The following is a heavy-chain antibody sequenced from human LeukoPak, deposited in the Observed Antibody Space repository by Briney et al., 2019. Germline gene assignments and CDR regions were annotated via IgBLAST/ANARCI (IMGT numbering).Heavy chain of an antibody. D-gene: IGHD4/OR15-4a*01. Sequence: GGSLGLSCAASGFTFRDYNMNWVRQAPGKGLEWVAFITTGADTIYYADSVKGRFTISRDNAKNSLYLQMNSLRAEDTAVYYCARRAGAYSHPYDYWGQGTLVTVSS. V-gene: IGHV3-48*01. J-gene: IGHJ4*02. CDR3: ARRAGAYSHPYDY. CDR1: GFTFRDYN. CDR2: ITTGADTI.